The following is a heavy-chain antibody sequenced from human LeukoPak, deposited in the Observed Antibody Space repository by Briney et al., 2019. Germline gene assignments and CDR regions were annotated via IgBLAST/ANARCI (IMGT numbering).Heavy chain of an antibody. CDR3: ASRAVAGYFDY. V-gene: IGHV1-18*01. J-gene: IGHJ4*02. CDR1: GYTFTSYG. Sequence: GASVKASCKASGYTFTSYGISWVRQAPGQGLEWIGWISAYNGNTNYAQKLQGRVTMTTDTSTSTAYMELRSLRSDDTAVYYCASRAVAGYFDYWGQGTLVTVSS. CDR2: ISAYNGNT. D-gene: IGHD6-19*01.